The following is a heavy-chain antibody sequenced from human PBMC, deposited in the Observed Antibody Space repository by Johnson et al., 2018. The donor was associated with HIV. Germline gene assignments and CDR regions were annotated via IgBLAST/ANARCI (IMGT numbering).Heavy chain of an antibody. D-gene: IGHD2-21*02. CDR3: AKGKGVGPDYAFDI. J-gene: IGHJ3*02. V-gene: IGHV3-23*04. Sequence: MQLVESGGGVVRPGGSLRLSCAASGFTFDDYGMSWVRQAPGKGLEWVSVVSGSGGRTYYADSVKGRSTTSCDNSKKTMYLQINRLRVEDTAVYYCAKGKGVGPDYAFDICGQGTMITVSS. CDR1: GFTFDDYG. CDR2: VSGSGGRT.